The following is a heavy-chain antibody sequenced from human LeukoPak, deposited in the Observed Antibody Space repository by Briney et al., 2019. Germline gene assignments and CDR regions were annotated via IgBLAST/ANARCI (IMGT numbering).Heavy chain of an antibody. J-gene: IGHJ3*02. Sequence: PSETLSLTCTVSGGSISNYHWSWIRQPPGKGLEFIGYIYYSGSTNYNPSLKSRVTISVDTSKNQFSLKLSSVTAADTAVYYCARGRRETTGAFDIWGQGTMVTVSS. CDR3: ARGRRETTGAFDI. D-gene: IGHD1-14*01. V-gene: IGHV4-59*01. CDR2: IYYSGST. CDR1: GGSISNYH.